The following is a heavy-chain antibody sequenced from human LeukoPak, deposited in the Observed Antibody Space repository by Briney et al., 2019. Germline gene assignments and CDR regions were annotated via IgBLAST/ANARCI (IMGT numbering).Heavy chain of an antibody. Sequence: PGGSLRLSCAASGFTFTSYGMHWVRQAPGKGLEWVAVVSYDGTSIYYADSVKGRFTISRDNSKNTLYLQMNSLRAEDTAVYYCAREERGWELLKAIDYWGQGTLVTVSS. CDR1: GFTFTSYG. D-gene: IGHD1-26*01. CDR2: VSYDGTSI. CDR3: AREERGWELLKAIDY. J-gene: IGHJ4*02. V-gene: IGHV3-30*03.